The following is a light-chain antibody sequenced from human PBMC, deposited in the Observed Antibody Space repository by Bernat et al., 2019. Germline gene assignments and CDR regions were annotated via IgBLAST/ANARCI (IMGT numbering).Light chain of an antibody. J-gene: IGLJ3*02. CDR1: SSDIGGYNY. CDR2: DVN. V-gene: IGLV2-14*03. Sequence: QSALTQPASVSGSPGQSITISCTGTSSDIGGYNYVSWYQQHPGKAPKLMIYDVNNRPSGVSDRFSGFKSGNTASLTISGLQAEDGSHYYCSSNSHTNTPVVFGGGTKLTVL. CDR3: SSNSHTNTPVV.